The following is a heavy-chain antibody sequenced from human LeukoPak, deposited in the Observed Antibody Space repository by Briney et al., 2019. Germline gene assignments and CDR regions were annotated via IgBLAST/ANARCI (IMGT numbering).Heavy chain of an antibody. CDR3: AITRFTLVPSYIHP. V-gene: IGHV3-23*01. D-gene: IGHD3-10*01. Sequence: QPGGSLRLSCAASGSMFSSYATSWVRQAPGKGPEWVSSIGGSGGSTYYADSVKGRFSISRDNSQNTLYLQVNSLRADDTAVYYCAITRFTLVPSYIHPWGQGTLVTVSS. CDR2: IGGSGGST. CDR1: GSMFSSYA. J-gene: IGHJ5*02.